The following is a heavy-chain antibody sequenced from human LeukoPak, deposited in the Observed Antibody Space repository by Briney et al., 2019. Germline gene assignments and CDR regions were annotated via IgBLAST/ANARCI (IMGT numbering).Heavy chain of an antibody. Sequence: PSETLSLTCTVSGASISRYSWTWIRQSAGKGLEWIGRIYTSDNTNYNPSLKSRVTMSVDTSKNQLSLKLSSVTAADTAVYYCARGYCSGGSCYSYYYYYYMDVWGKGTTVTVSS. CDR3: ARGYCSGGSCYSYYYYYYMDV. V-gene: IGHV4-4*07. CDR2: IYTSDNT. CDR1: GASISRYS. J-gene: IGHJ6*03. D-gene: IGHD2-15*01.